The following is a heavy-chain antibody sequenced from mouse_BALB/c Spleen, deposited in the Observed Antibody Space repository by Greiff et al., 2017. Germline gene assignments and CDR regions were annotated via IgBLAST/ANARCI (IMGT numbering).Heavy chain of an antibody. V-gene: IGHV1-82*01. CDR2: LYPGDGDT. Sequence: VQLHESGPELVKPGASVTISCKASGYAFSSSWMNWVKQRPGQGIEWNGRLYPGDGDTNYNEKFKGKATLTADKSSSTAYLQLSSLTSVDSAVYFCARWGGNYSFYYAMDYWGQGTSVTVSS. CDR3: ARWGGNYSFYYAMDY. J-gene: IGHJ4*01. D-gene: IGHD2-1*01. CDR1: GYAFSSSW.